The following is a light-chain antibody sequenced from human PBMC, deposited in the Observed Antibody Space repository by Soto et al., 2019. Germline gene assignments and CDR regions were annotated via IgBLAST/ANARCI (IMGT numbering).Light chain of an antibody. CDR3: HQRQSWPRT. V-gene: IGKV3-15*01. J-gene: IGKJ1*01. CDR1: QSVSSK. Sequence: ETVMTQSPGTLSVSPGERATLSCRASQSVSSKLAWFQQKPGQAPRLLIYGVSARATGLPARFSGSGSGTEFTLTISSLQSEDFAVYYCHQRQSWPRTFGQGTKVEIK. CDR2: GVS.